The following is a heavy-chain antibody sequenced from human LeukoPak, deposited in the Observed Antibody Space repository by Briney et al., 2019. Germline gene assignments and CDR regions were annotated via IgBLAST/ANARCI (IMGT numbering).Heavy chain of an antibody. CDR1: GYSISSGYY. V-gene: IGHV4-38-2*01. CDR2: IYHSGST. D-gene: IGHD7-27*01. CDR3: ARQETGDLSYYYYYMDV. J-gene: IGHJ6*03. Sequence: SETLSLTCAVSGYSISSGYYWGWIRQPPGKGLEWIGSIYHSGSTYYNPSPKSRVTISVDTSKNQFSLKLSSVTAADTAVYYCARQETGDLSYYYYYMDVWGKGTTVTVSS.